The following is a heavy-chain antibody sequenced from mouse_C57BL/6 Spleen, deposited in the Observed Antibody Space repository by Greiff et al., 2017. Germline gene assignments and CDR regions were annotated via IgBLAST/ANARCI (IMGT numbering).Heavy chain of an antibody. CDR2: IYPGDGDT. Sequence: VQLQQSGPELVKPGASVKISCKASGYAFSSSWMNWVKQRPGKGLEWIGRIYPGDGDTNYNGKFKGKATLTADKSSSTAYMQRSSLTSEDSAVYFCARWTAQATDYWGQGTTLTVSS. D-gene: IGHD3-2*02. V-gene: IGHV1-82*01. CDR1: GYAFSSSW. J-gene: IGHJ2*01. CDR3: ARWTAQATDY.